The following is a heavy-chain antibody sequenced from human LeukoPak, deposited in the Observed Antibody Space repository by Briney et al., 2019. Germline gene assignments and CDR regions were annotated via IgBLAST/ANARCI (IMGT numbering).Heavy chain of an antibody. CDR2: IIPIFGTA. V-gene: IGHV1-69*06. J-gene: IGHJ4*02. D-gene: IGHD3-10*01. CDR3: ATDLTRGGYYFDY. CDR1: GGTFSSYA. Sequence: SVKVSCKASGGTFSSYAISWVRQAPGQGLEWMGGIIPIFGTANYAQTFQGRVTMTEDTSTDTAYMGLSSLRSEDTAVYYCATDLTRGGYYFDYWGQGTLVTVSS.